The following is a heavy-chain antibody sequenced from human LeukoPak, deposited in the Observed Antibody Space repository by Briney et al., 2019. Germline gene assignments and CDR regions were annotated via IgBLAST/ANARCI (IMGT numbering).Heavy chain of an antibody. CDR1: GGSISSGDYY. CDR3: ARERKQTEDSSGYYYYFDY. J-gene: IGHJ4*02. V-gene: IGHV4-30-4*01. Sequence: SETLSLTCTVSGGSISSGDYYWSWIRQPPGKGLEWIGYIYYSGGTYYNPSLKSRVTISVDTSKNQFSLKLSSVTAADTAVYYCARERKQTEDSSGYYYYFDYWGQGTLVTVSS. CDR2: IYYSGGT. D-gene: IGHD3-22*01.